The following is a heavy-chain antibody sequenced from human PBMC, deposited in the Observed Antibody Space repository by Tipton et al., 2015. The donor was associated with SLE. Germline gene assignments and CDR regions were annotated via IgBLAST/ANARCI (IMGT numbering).Heavy chain of an antibody. J-gene: IGHJ4*02. CDR3: ARVVDYGDRSYLFDY. V-gene: IGHV4-39*07. CDR2: MFSSGNT. CDR1: GGSFSSSRYF. Sequence: TLSLTCTVSGGSFSSSRYFWGWIRQSPGKRLEWMGSMFSSGNTFYNPSLKSRLSMSVDTSTNQFSLELRFVTAADTAVYYCARVVDYGDRSYLFDYWGQGTLVTVSS. D-gene: IGHD4-17*01.